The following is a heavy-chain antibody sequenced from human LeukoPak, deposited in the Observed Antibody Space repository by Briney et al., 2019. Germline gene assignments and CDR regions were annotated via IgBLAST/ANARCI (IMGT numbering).Heavy chain of an antibody. CDR1: GFTFSSYA. D-gene: IGHD3-22*01. CDR3: AKDQYYDSSGYYCS. V-gene: IGHV3-23*01. J-gene: IGHJ5*02. Sequence: GGSLRLSCAASGFTFSSYAMSWVRQAPGKGLEWVSAISGSGGSTYYADSVKGRFTISRDNSKNTLYLQMNSLRAEDTAVYYCAKDQYYDSSGYYCSWGQGTLVTVSS. CDR2: ISGSGGST.